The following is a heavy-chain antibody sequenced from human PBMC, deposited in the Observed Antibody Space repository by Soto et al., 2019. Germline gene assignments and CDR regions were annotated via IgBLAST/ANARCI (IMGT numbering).Heavy chain of an antibody. CDR2: INPSGGST. CDR1: GYTFISYY. J-gene: IGHJ4*02. V-gene: IGHV1-46*01. CDR3: ARDSYNSDYYFDY. D-gene: IGHD1-1*01. Sequence: ASVKVSCKASGYTFISYYMHWVRQAPGQGLEWMGKINPSGGSTSYEQKFQGRVTMTRDTSTSTVNMELSSLRSEDTAVYYCARDSYNSDYYFDYWGQGTLVTVSS.